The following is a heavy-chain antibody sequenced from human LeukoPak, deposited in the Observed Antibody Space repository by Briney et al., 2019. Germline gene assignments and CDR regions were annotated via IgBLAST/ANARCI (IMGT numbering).Heavy chain of an antibody. CDR1: GFTFSSYG. J-gene: IGHJ4*02. CDR3: AKDLREGYYDSSGTFDY. CDR2: IRYDGSNK. Sequence: GGSLRLSCAASGFTFSSYGMHWVRQAPGKGLEWVAFIRYDGSNKYYAESVKGRLTISRDNSKNTLYLQMNSLRAEDTAVYYCAKDLREGYYDSSGTFDYWGQGTLVTVSP. V-gene: IGHV3-30*02. D-gene: IGHD3-22*01.